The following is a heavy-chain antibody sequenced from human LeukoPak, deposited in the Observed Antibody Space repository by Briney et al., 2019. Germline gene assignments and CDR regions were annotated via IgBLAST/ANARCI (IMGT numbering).Heavy chain of an antibody. D-gene: IGHD2-8*02. CDR2: IRYDGSNK. CDR1: GFTFSIYG. V-gene: IGHV3-33*01. J-gene: IGHJ2*01. Sequence: GGPLTLSCAASGFTFSIYGMHWARQAPGKGREWVAVIRYDGSNKYYADSVKGRFTISRDNSKNTLYLQMNSLRAEDTAVYYCARDYLVWYFDLWGRGTLVTVSS. CDR3: ARDYLVWYFDL.